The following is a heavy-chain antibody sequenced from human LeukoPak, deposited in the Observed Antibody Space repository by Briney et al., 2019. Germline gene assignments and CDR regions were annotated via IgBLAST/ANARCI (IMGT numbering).Heavy chain of an antibody. CDR2: ISWNSGSI. V-gene: IGHV3-9*01. CDR3: AKGLRFLEWLFSPDFDY. J-gene: IGHJ4*02. Sequence: PGRSLRLSCAASGFTFDDYAMHWVRPAPGKGLEWVSGISWNSGSIGYADSVKGRFTISRDNAKNSLYLQMNSLRAEDTALYYCAKGLRFLEWLFSPDFDYWGQGTLVTVSS. D-gene: IGHD3-3*01. CDR1: GFTFDDYA.